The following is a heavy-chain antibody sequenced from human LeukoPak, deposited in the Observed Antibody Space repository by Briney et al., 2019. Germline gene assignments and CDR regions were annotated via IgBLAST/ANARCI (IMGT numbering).Heavy chain of an antibody. V-gene: IGHV4-39*07. J-gene: IGHJ3*02. CDR2: IYYSGST. CDR1: GGSISSSSYY. Sequence: PSETLSLTCTVSGGSISSSSYYWGWIRQPPGKGLEWIGSIYYSGSTYYNPSLKSRVTISVDTSKNQFSLKLSSVTAADTAVYYCACMDGIAARLRAFDIWGQGTMVTVSS. CDR3: ACMDGIAARLRAFDI. D-gene: IGHD6-6*01.